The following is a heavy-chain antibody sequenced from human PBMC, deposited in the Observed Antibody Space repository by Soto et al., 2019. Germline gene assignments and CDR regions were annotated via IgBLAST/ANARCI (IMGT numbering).Heavy chain of an antibody. CDR2: ISYDGSNK. J-gene: IGHJ4*02. D-gene: IGHD1-26*01. Sequence: QVQLVESGGGVVQPGRSLRLSCAASGFTFSSYAMHWVRQAPGKGLEWVAVISYDGSNKYYADSVKGRFTISRDNSKNTLYLKMNSLRAEDTAVYYCARVRRSGSYPHFDYWGQGTLVTVSS. V-gene: IGHV3-30-3*01. CDR1: GFTFSSYA. CDR3: ARVRRSGSYPHFDY.